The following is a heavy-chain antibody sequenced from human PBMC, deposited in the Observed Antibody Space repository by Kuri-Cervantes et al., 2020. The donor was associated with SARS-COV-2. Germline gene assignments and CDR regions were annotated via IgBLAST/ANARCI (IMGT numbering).Heavy chain of an antibody. CDR3: ARRVDYKYWFDP. J-gene: IGHJ5*02. CDR1: GYSISSGYY. D-gene: IGHD4/OR15-4a*01. V-gene: IGHV4-38-2*01. Sequence: SQTLSLTCAVSGYSISSGYYWGWIRQPPGKGLEWIGSIYYSGSTYYNPSLKSRVTISVDTSKNQLSLKLSSVTAADTAVYYCARRVDYKYWFDPWGQGTLVTVSS. CDR2: IYYSGST.